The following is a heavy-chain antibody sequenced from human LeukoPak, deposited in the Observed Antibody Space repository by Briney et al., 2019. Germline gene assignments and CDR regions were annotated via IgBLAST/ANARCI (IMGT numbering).Heavy chain of an antibody. V-gene: IGHV3-23*01. D-gene: IGHD3-22*01. Sequence: GGSLRLSCAASGFTFSSYAMSWVRQAPGKGLEWVSAISGSGGSTYYADSVKGRFTIPRDNSKNTLYLQMNSLRAEDTAVYYCAKDGRISYYDSSGYYSDYWGQGTLVTVSS. J-gene: IGHJ4*02. CDR2: ISGSGGST. CDR3: AKDGRISYYDSSGYYSDY. CDR1: GFTFSSYA.